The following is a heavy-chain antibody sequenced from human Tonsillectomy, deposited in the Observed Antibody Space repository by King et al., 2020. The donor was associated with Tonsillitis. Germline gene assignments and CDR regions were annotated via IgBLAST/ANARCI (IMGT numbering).Heavy chain of an antibody. D-gene: IGHD4-11*01. Sequence: LVQSGAEVKKPGASVKVSCKASGYSFTSYAISWVRQAPGQGLEWMGWISGYSGNTNYAQKFQGRVTMTIDTSTSTAYMDLRSLRSDDTAVYFCARDPGVTTNNWFDPWGQGTLVTVSS. CDR3: ARDPGVTTNNWFDP. CDR1: GYSFTSYA. V-gene: IGHV1-18*01. CDR2: ISGYSGNT. J-gene: IGHJ5*02.